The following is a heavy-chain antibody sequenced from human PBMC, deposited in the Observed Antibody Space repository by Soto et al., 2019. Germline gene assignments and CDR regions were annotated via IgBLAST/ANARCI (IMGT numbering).Heavy chain of an antibody. J-gene: IGHJ4*02. CDR2: IYPGDSDT. CDR3: ARGDYRVLEF. CDR1: GFSFASSW. D-gene: IGHD4-4*01. V-gene: IGHV5-51*03. Sequence: EVQLVQSGAEVKKPGESLKISCKDSGFSFASSWIGWVRQMPGKGLEWMGVIYPGDSDTRYSPSFPGQVTISADKSISTAYLQWSSMKASDTAMYYCARGDYRVLEFWGQGTLVTVSS.